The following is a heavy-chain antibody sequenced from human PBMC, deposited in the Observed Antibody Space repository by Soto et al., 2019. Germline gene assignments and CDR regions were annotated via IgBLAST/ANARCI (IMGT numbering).Heavy chain of an antibody. CDR2: INPTNSGT. CDR3: ARGITSRLVFYYYYMDV. Sequence: QVQLVQSGAEVKKPGASVKVSCKASGYTFTDYYIHWVRQAPGQGLQWLGWINPTNSGTRYARRFQGRVTVTRDTSISTAYMELSSLRSDATAVYYCARGITSRLVFYYYYMDVWGVGTTVTVSS. CDR1: GYTFTDYY. V-gene: IGHV1-2*02. J-gene: IGHJ6*03.